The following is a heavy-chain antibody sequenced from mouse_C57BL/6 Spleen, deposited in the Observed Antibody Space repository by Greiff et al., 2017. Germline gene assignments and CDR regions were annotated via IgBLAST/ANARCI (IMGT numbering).Heavy chain of an antibody. V-gene: IGHV2-2*01. J-gene: IGHJ1*03. CDR1: GFSLTSYG. D-gene: IGHD1-1*01. Sequence: QVQLQQSGPGLVQPSQSLSIPCTVSGFSLTSYGVHWVRQSPGKGLEWLGVIWSGGSTDYNAAFISRLSISKDNSKSQVFFKMNSLQADDTAIYYCARNYANYYGSSRDWYFDVWGTGTTVTVSS. CDR2: IWSGGST. CDR3: ARNYANYYGSSRDWYFDV.